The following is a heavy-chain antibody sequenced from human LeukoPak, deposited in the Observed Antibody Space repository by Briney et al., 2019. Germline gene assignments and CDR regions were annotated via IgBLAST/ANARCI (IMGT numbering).Heavy chain of an antibody. CDR2: IYYSGSI. CDR3: ARGTASVVDP. D-gene: IGHD2-15*01. J-gene: IGHJ5*02. CDR1: GGSMSSSSYY. V-gene: IGHV4-39*01. Sequence: SETLSLTCTVSGGSMSSSSYYWGWIRQPPGKGLEWIGSIYYSGSIYYNPPFKSRVTISVDTSKNQLSLKLSSVTAADTAVYYCARGTASVVDPWGQGTLVTVSS.